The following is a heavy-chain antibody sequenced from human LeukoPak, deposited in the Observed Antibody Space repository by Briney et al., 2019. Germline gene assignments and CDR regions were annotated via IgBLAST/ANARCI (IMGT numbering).Heavy chain of an antibody. CDR1: GGSFSGYY. V-gene: IGHV4-34*01. CDR3: ARGLKFDY. CDR2: INHSGST. J-gene: IGHJ4*02. Sequence: SETLSLTCAVYGGSFSGYYWSWIRQPPGKGLEWIGEINHSGSTNYNPSLKSRVTISVDTSKNQFSLKLSSVTAADTAVYYCARGLKFDYWAQGTLVTVSS.